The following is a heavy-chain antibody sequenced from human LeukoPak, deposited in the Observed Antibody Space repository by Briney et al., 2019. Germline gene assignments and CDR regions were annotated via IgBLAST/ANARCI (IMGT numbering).Heavy chain of an antibody. V-gene: IGHV3-53*01. Sequence: PGGSLRLSCVASGFTVSNSYMSWVRQAPGKGLEWVSVIYNDGGTFYSDSVKGRFTISRDYSKSTLYLQMTSLRADDTAVYYCARDSNGPAFWGQGTLVTVSS. CDR3: ARDSNGPAF. CDR2: IYNDGGT. D-gene: IGHD6-19*01. J-gene: IGHJ4*02. CDR1: GFTVSNSY.